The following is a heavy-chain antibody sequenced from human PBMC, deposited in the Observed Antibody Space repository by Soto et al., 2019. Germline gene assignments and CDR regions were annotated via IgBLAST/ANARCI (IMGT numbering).Heavy chain of an antibody. Sequence: ASVKVSXKVSGYTLTELSMHWVRQAPGKGLEWMGGFDPEDGETIYAQKSQGRVTMTEDTSTDTAYMELSSLRSEDTAVYYCATYPITMVRGVIYKTMDVWGKGTTVTVSS. CDR1: GYTLTELS. CDR2: FDPEDGET. CDR3: ATYPITMVRGVIYKTMDV. V-gene: IGHV1-24*01. J-gene: IGHJ6*04. D-gene: IGHD3-10*01.